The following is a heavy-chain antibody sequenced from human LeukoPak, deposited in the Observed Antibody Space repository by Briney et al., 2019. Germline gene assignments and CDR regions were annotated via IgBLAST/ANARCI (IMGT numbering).Heavy chain of an antibody. J-gene: IGHJ6*03. D-gene: IGHD5-12*01. CDR1: GYTFTSYD. V-gene: IGHV1-8*01. Sequence: ASVTVSCKASGYTFTSYDINWVRQATGQGLEWMGWMNPNSGNTGYAQKFQGRVTMTRNTSISTAYMELSSLRSEDTAVYYCARGREAYHDSGYDPQGGYYYYMDVWGKGTTVTVSS. CDR3: ARGREAYHDSGYDPQGGYYYYMDV. CDR2: MNPNSGNT.